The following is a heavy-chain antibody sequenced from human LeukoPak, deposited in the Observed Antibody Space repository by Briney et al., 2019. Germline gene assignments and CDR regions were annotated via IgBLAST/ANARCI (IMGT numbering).Heavy chain of an antibody. V-gene: IGHV4-38-2*01. J-gene: IGHJ4*02. CDR2: IYHSGST. Sequence: SETLSLTCAVSGYPISSGYYWGWIRQPPGKGLEWIGSIYHSGSTYYNPSLKSRVTISVDTSKNQFSLKLSSVTAADTAVYYCARTYYDFWSGTYYFDYWGQGTLVTVSS. CDR1: GYPISSGYY. CDR3: ARTYYDFWSGTYYFDY. D-gene: IGHD3-3*01.